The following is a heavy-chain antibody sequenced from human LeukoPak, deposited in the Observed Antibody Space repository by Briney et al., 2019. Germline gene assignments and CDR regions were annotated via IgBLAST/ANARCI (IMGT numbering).Heavy chain of an antibody. J-gene: IGHJ4*02. CDR1: GFTFSSYG. CDR3: AKDYRLEFGELPYFDY. V-gene: IGHV3-30*02. D-gene: IGHD3-10*01. CDR2: IWYGGSNK. Sequence: QPGGSLRLSCAASGFTFSSYGMHWVRQAPGKGLEWVAVIWYGGSNKYYADSVKGRFTISRDNSKNTLYLQMNSLRAEDTAVYYCAKDYRLEFGELPYFDYWGQGTLVTVSS.